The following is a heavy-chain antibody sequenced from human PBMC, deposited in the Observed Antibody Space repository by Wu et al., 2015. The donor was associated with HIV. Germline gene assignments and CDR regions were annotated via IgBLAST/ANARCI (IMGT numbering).Heavy chain of an antibody. Sequence: QVQLVQSGAEVKKPGASVKISCKASGYIFTGYYMHWVRQAPGQGLEWMGWINPNTDGTNYAQQFQGRVTMTRDTSISAAYMELSRLRSDDTAMYYCARTPDSSSWQVPPGDYYMDVWGKGTTVTVXS. J-gene: IGHJ6*03. D-gene: IGHD6-13*01. CDR2: INPNTDGT. CDR1: GYIFTGYY. CDR3: ARTPDSSSWQVPPGDYYMDV. V-gene: IGHV1-2*02.